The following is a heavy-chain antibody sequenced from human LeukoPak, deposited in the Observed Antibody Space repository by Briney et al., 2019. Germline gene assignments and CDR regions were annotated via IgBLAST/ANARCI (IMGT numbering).Heavy chain of an antibody. CDR2: IYYSGST. CDR1: GGSINSYY. V-gene: IGHV4-59*01. J-gene: IGHJ4*02. CDR3: ARGPYYDSSGFDS. D-gene: IGHD3-22*01. Sequence: SETLSLTCTVSGGSINSYYWSWIRQSPGKGLEWIGYIYYSGSTNYSPSLKSRVTISIDKYKNQFSLTLSSVTAADTAVYFCARGPYYDSSGFDSWGQGSLVTVSS.